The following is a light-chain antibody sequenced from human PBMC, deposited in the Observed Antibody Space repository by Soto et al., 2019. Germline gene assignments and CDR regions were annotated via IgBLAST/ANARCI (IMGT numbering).Light chain of an antibody. CDR3: QQRSKWPIT. J-gene: IGKJ5*01. Sequence: ILLTQSPDTLSLSPGDRTTLXCRASQGIGNTLAWYQQKPGQTPRLLIFGASIRATGVPARFSGSGSGTDFTLTISRLEPEDFAVYYCQQRSKWPITFGQGTRLENK. V-gene: IGKV3D-11*01. CDR2: GAS. CDR1: QGIGNT.